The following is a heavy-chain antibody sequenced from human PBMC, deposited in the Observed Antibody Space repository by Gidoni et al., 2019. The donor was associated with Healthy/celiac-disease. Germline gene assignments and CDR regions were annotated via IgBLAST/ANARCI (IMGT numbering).Heavy chain of an antibody. CDR2: IYHSGST. CDR1: GGSIRSSNW. Sequence: QVQLQESGPGLVKPSGTLSLTCAVSGGSIRSSNWWSWVRQPPGTGLEWIGEIYHSGSTNYNPSLKSRVTISVDKSKNQFSLKLSSVTAADTAVYYCARARDSSGYYPNWFDPWGQGTLVTVSS. CDR3: ARARDSSGYYPNWFDP. J-gene: IGHJ5*02. D-gene: IGHD3-22*01. V-gene: IGHV4-4*02.